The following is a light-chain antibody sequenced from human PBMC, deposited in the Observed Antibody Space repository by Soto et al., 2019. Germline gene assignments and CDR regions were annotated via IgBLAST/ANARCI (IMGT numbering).Light chain of an antibody. CDR2: GNN. V-gene: IGLV1-44*01. CDR1: SSNIGSNP. J-gene: IGLJ1*01. Sequence: QSALTQPPSASGSPGQRVTISCSGSSSNIGSNPVNWFQQFPGTTPKLLIYGNNQRPSGVPDRFSGSKSGTSASLAISGLRSEDEADYYCAAWDDSLKGVFGTGTKVTVL. CDR3: AAWDDSLKGV.